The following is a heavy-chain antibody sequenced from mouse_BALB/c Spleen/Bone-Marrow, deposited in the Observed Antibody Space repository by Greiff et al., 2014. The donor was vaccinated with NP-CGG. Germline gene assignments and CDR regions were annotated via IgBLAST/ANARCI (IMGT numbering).Heavy chain of an antibody. CDR3: DRCPNGYTAAFDY. J-gene: IGHJ2*01. CDR1: GFYIKDTY. V-gene: IGHV14-3*02. Sequence: EVQLQQSGAELVKTGASVKLSCTASGFYIKDTYMHWVKQSPEKGLEWIGRIDCANGDTNYDPKFQGKATFTVDTSSNTPYLQFRSLTSQASDVYYGDRCPNGYTAAFDYWGQGTTLTVSS. CDR2: IDCANGDT. D-gene: IGHD1-2*01.